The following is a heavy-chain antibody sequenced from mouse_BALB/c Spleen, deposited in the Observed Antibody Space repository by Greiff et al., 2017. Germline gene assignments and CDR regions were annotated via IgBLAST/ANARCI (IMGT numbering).Heavy chain of an antibody. V-gene: IGHV1-69*02. CDR2: IYPSDSYT. CDR1: GYTFTSYW. J-gene: IGHJ3*01. D-gene: IGHD1-2*01. CDR3: TVLYAATSWFAD. Sequence: QVQLQQPGAELVRPGASVKLSCKASGYTFTSYWINWVKQRPGQGLEWIGNIYPSDSYTNYNQKFKDKATLTVDKSSSTAYMQLSSPTSEDSAVYYCTVLYAATSWFADWGQGTLVTVSA.